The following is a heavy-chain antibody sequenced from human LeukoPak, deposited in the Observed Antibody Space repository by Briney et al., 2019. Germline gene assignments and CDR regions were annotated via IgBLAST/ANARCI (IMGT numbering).Heavy chain of an antibody. CDR3: ARNRYSSRHRTVLDY. CDR2: ISGSGGIT. D-gene: IGHD6-13*01. CDR1: GFIFNSHA. V-gene: IGHV3-23*01. Sequence: GGSLRLSCAASGFIFNSHAMNWVRQAPGKGLEWVSVISGSGGITYYADSVKGRFTVSRDNSKNTLYLQMNSLRAEDTAVYYCARNRYSSRHRTVLDYWGQGTLVTVSS. J-gene: IGHJ4*02.